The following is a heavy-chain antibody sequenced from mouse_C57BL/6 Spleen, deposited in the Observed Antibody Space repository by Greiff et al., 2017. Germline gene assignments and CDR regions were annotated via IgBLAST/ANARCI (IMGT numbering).Heavy chain of an antibody. CDR2: IYPGDGDT. Sequence: QVQLQQSGAELVKPGASVKISCKASGYAFSSYWMNWVKQRPGKGLEWIGQIYPGDGDTNYNGKFKGKATLTADKSSSTAYMQLSSLTSEDSAVYFCARGAWAYAMDYWGQGTSVTVSS. CDR1: GYAFSSYW. CDR3: ARGAWAYAMDY. J-gene: IGHJ4*01. V-gene: IGHV1-80*01. D-gene: IGHD4-1*01.